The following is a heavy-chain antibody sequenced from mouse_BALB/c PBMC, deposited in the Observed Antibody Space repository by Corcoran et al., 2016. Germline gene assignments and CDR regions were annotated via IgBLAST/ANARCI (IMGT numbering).Heavy chain of an antibody. J-gene: IGHJ2*01. CDR1: GYTFSSYW. D-gene: IGHD1-1*01. Sequence: QVQLQQSGAELMKPGASVKISCKATGYTFSSYWIEWVKQRPGHGLEWIGEILPGSGSTNYNEKFKGKATFTADTSSNTAYMQLSSLTSEDSAVYYCARSHYYGSTLFGYWGQGTTLTVSS. CDR2: ILPGSGST. CDR3: ARSHYYGSTLFGY. V-gene: IGHV1-9*01.